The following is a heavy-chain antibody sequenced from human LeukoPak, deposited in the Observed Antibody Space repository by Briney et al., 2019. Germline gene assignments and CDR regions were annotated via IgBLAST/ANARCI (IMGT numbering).Heavy chain of an antibody. Sequence: SETLSLTCTVSGGSISSSSYYWGWIRQPPGKGLEWIGSIYYSGSTYYNPSLKSRVTISVDTSKNQFSLKLSSVTAADTAVYYCARARLRAAGPEYFQHWGQGTLVTVSS. V-gene: IGHV4-39*07. D-gene: IGHD6-13*01. CDR3: ARARLRAAGPEYFQH. CDR2: IYYSGST. J-gene: IGHJ1*01. CDR1: GGSISSSSYY.